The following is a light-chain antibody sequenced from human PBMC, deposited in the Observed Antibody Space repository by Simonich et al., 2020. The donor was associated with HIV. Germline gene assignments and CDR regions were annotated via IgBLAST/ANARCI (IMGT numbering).Light chain of an antibody. Sequence: DIQMTHSPSSLSASVGDRVTITCQASQDISNYLNWYQQKPGKAPKLLIYDASNLETGVPSRFSGSGSGTDFTFTISSLQPEDIATYYCQQYNSYPWTFGQGTKVEIK. V-gene: IGKV1-33*01. CDR3: QQYNSYPWT. CDR2: DAS. CDR1: QDISNY. J-gene: IGKJ1*01.